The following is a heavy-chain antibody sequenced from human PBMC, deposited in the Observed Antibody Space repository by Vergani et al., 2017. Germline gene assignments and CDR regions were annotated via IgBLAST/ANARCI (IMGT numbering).Heavy chain of an antibody. CDR2: IYHSGST. CDR1: GYSISSGYY. D-gene: IGHD6-13*01. Sequence: QVQLQESGPGLVKPSETLSLTCAVSGYSISSGYYWGWIRQPPGKGLEWIGSIYHSGSTYYNPSLKSRVTISVDTSKNQFSLKLSSVTAADTAVYYCARDIAAAARGYFDYWGQGTLVTXSS. V-gene: IGHV4-38-2*02. CDR3: ARDIAAAARGYFDY. J-gene: IGHJ4*02.